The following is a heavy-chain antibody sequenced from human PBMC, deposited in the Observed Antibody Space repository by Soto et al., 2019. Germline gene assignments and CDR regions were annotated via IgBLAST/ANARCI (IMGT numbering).Heavy chain of an antibody. CDR2: INAGNGNT. D-gene: IGHD6-6*01. V-gene: IGHV1-3*01. Sequence: ASVKVSCKASGYTFTSYAMHWVRQAPGQRLEWMGWINAGNGNTKYSQKFQGRVTITRDTSASTAYMELSSLGSEDTAVYYCARDRSYVAARPGWFDPWGQGTLVTVSS. CDR3: ARDRSYVAARPGWFDP. J-gene: IGHJ5*02. CDR1: GYTFTSYA.